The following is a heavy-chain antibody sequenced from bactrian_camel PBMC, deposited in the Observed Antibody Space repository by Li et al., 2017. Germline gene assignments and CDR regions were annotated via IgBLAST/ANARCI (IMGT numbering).Heavy chain of an antibody. CDR1: GYAYVSNF. J-gene: IGHJ4*01. CDR3: AADLRASGSMVVHYHREPFEYNY. D-gene: IGHD1*01. V-gene: IGHV3S28*01. CDR2: IYTGSLAT. Sequence: QLVESGGDSVQAGGSLRLSCVTSGYAYVSNFMGWFRQEAPGKEREGVASIYTGSLATDYAASVKGRFTISQDKAKMTTYLQMNGLKPEDTGMYFCAADLRASGSMVVHYHREPFEYNYWGQGTQVTVS.